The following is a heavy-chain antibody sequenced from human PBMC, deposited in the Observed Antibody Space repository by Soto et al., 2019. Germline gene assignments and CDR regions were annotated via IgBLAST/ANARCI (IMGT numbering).Heavy chain of an antibody. D-gene: IGHD3-9*01. CDR2: INHSGST. Sequence: ASETLSLTCTVSGGSISSGGYYWSWIRQHPGKGLEWIGEINHSGSTNYNPSLKSRVTISVDTSKNQFSLKLSSVTAADTAVYYCARGGYDILTGYLYYYYYYMAVWGKGTTVTVSS. J-gene: IGHJ6*03. V-gene: IGHV4-31*03. CDR3: ARGGYDILTGYLYYYYYYMAV. CDR1: GGSISSGGYY.